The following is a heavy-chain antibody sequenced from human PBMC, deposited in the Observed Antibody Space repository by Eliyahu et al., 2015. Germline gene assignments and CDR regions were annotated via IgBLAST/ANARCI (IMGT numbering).Heavy chain of an antibody. Sequence: QVQLVQSGAEVKKPGSSVKVSCKASGGTFSSYTISWVRQAPGQGLEWMGRIIPILGIANYAQKFQGRVTITADKSTSTAYMELSSLRSEDTAVYYCAVAGNIAAAGFDYWGQGTLVTVSS. CDR2: IIPILGIA. D-gene: IGHD6-13*01. CDR1: GGTFSSYT. CDR3: AVAGNIAAAGFDY. J-gene: IGHJ4*02. V-gene: IGHV1-69*02.